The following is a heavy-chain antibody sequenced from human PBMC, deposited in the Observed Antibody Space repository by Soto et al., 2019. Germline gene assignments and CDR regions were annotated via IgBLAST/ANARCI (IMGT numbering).Heavy chain of an antibody. D-gene: IGHD3-3*01. Sequence: PSETLSLTCAVYGGSFSGYYWSWIRQPPGKGLEWIGEINHSGSTNYNPSLKSRVTISVDTSKNQFSLKLSSVTAADTAVYYCARTRRDRHVLRFLEWSRPRSAEYFQHWGQGTLVTVSS. V-gene: IGHV4-34*01. J-gene: IGHJ1*01. CDR3: ARTRRDRHVLRFLEWSRPRSAEYFQH. CDR2: INHSGST. CDR1: GGSFSGYY.